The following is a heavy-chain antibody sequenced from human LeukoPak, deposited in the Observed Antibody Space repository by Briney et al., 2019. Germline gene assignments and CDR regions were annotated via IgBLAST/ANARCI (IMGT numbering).Heavy chain of an antibody. CDR3: ARLFYGSGNV. CDR1: GGSFSGYY. Sequence: SETLSLTCAVYGGSFSGYYWSWIRQPPGKGLEWIGEINHSGSTNYNPSLKSRVTISVDTSKNQFSLKLSSVTAADTAVYYCARLFYGSGNVWGQGTLVTVSS. V-gene: IGHV4-34*01. CDR2: INHSGST. D-gene: IGHD3-10*01. J-gene: IGHJ4*02.